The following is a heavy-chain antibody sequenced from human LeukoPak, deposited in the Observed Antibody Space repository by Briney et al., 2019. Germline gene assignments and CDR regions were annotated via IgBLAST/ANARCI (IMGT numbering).Heavy chain of an antibody. Sequence: GGSLRLSCAASGYTFTSYYMHWVRQAPGQGPEWMGIINPSGGSTSYAQKFQGRVTMTRDTSTSTVYMELSSLRSEDTAVYYCARNDFWSGTAREDVWGQGTTVTVSS. J-gene: IGHJ6*02. CDR3: ARNDFWSGTAREDV. V-gene: IGHV1-46*01. CDR1: GYTFTSYY. CDR2: INPSGGST. D-gene: IGHD3-3*01.